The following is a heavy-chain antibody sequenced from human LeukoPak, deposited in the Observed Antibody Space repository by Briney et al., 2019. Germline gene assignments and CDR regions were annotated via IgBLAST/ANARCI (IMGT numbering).Heavy chain of an antibody. J-gene: IGHJ5*02. D-gene: IGHD1-26*01. CDR1: GGSISSYY. Sequence: SETLSLTCTVSGGSISSYYWSWIRQPAGKGLEWIGRIYTSGSTNYNPSLKRRVTISVDTSKNQSSLKLNSVTAADTAVYFCARGWWEPSNGDWFDPWGQGTLVTVSS. CDR3: ARGWWEPSNGDWFDP. CDR2: IYTSGST. V-gene: IGHV4-4*07.